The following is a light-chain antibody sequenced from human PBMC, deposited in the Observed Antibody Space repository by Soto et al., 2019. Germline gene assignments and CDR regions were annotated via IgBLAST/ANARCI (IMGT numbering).Light chain of an antibody. CDR2: EDN. Sequence: QSVLTQPPSVSAAPGQKVTFSCSGSSSNIGKNYVSWYQEVPGTAPKLLIYEDNKRRSGIPDRFSGSKSGTSATLGITGLQTGDEVDYYCGTWDSSLSVFVFGTGTKLTVL. V-gene: IGLV1-51*02. CDR1: SSNIGKNY. J-gene: IGLJ1*01. CDR3: GTWDSSLSVFV.